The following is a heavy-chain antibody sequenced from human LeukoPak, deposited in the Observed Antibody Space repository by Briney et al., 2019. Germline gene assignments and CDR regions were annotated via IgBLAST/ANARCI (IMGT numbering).Heavy chain of an antibody. Sequence: PSETLSLTCAVYGGSFSGYYWSWIRQPPGKGLEWIGYIYYSGSTNYNPSLKSRVTISVDTSKNQFSLKLSSVTAADTAVYYCARVLTGTFGELFSTYYYYYMDVWGKGTTVTISS. CDR1: GGSFSGYY. D-gene: IGHD3-10*01. V-gene: IGHV4-59*01. CDR2: IYYSGST. CDR3: ARVLTGTFGELFSTYYYYYMDV. J-gene: IGHJ6*03.